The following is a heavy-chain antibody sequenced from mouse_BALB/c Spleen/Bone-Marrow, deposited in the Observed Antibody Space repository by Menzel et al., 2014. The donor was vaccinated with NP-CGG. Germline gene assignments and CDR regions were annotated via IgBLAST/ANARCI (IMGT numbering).Heavy chain of an antibody. CDR2: IWSGGST. CDR1: GFSLTSYG. CDR3: ARGDVRPFDY. D-gene: IGHD2-14*01. V-gene: IGHV2-2*02. J-gene: IGHJ2*01. Sequence: VQLQQPGPGLVQPSQSLSITCTVSGFSLTSYGVHWVRQSPGKGLEWLGVIWSGGSTDYNAAFISRLSISKDNSKSQVFFKMNSLQANDTAIYYCARGDVRPFDYWGQGTTLTVSS.